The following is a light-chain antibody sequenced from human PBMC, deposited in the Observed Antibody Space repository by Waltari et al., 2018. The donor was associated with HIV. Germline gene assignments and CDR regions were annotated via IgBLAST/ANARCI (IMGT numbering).Light chain of an antibody. CDR2: GAS. CDR1: QDITNY. Sequence: DIQMTQSPSSLSASLGDRVTFTCQASQDITNYLNWYQQKPGKAPKLLIYGASNLETGVPSRFSGSESGTYFTFTINSLQPEDLATYHCQQYDDLPYTFGQGTKL. V-gene: IGKV1-33*01. J-gene: IGKJ2*01. CDR3: QQYDDLPYT.